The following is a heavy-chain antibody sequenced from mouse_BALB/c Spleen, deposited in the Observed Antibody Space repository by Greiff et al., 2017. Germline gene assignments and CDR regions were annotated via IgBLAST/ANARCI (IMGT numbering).Heavy chain of an antibody. V-gene: IGHV1-54*01. CDR3: AIVSAMDY. CDR1: GYAFTNYL. J-gene: IGHJ4*01. Sequence: VQLQQSGAELVRPGTSVKVSCKASGYAFTNYLIEWVKQRPGQGLEWIGVINPGSGGTNYNEKFKGKATLTADKSSSTAYMQLSSLTSDDSAVYFCAIVSAMDYWGQGTSVTVSS. D-gene: IGHD2-10*02. CDR2: INPGSGGT.